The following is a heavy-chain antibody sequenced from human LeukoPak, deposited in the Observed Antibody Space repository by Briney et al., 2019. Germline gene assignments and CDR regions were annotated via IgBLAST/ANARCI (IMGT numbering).Heavy chain of an antibody. Sequence: PSETLSLTCALSGYSISSGHYWGWIRQPPGKGLEWIGTIYYSGSTYYNPSLKSRVTISVYTSKNQFSLKLSSVTAADTAVYYCARRPLHLGELSSYYFDYWGQGTLVTVSS. D-gene: IGHD3-16*02. CDR2: IYYSGST. V-gene: IGHV4-38-2*01. CDR1: GYSISSGHY. J-gene: IGHJ4*02. CDR3: ARRPLHLGELSSYYFDY.